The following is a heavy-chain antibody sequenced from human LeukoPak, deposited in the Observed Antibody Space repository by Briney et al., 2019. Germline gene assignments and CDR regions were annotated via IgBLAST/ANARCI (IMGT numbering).Heavy chain of an antibody. J-gene: IGHJ5*02. Sequence: SVKVSCKASGGTFSSYAISWVRQAPGQGLEWMGGIIPIFGTANYAQKFQGRVTITADESTSTAYMELSSLRSEDTAVYYCARDRTGTINWFDPWDQGTLVTVSS. CDR1: GGTFSSYA. D-gene: IGHD1-7*01. CDR2: IIPIFGTA. CDR3: ARDRTGTINWFDP. V-gene: IGHV1-69*13.